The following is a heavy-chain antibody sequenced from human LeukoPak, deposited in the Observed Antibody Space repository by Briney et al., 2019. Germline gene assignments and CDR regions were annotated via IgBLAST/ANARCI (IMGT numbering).Heavy chain of an antibody. CDR3: ARGDSGWYFDL. CDR2: IYHSGST. CDR1: GYSISSGYY. V-gene: IGHV4-38-2*02. D-gene: IGHD1-26*01. Sequence: SETLSLTCTVSGYSISSGYYWGWIRQPPGKGLEWIGSIYHSGSTYYNPSLKSRVTISVDTSKNQFSLKLSSVTAADTAVYYCARGDSGWYFDLWGRGTLVTVSS. J-gene: IGHJ2*01.